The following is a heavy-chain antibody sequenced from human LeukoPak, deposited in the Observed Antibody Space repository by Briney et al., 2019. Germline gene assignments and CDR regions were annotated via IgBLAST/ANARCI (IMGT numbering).Heavy chain of an antibody. Sequence: SETLSLTCTVSGGSISSSSYYWGWIRQPPGKGLEWIGSIYYSGSTYYNPSLKSRVTISVDTSKNQFSLKLSSVTAADTAVYYCAKAGVSMVRGVIILFDYWGQGTLVTVSS. CDR2: IYYSGST. CDR3: AKAGVSMVRGVIILFDY. CDR1: GGSISSSSYY. D-gene: IGHD3-10*01. J-gene: IGHJ4*02. V-gene: IGHV4-39*07.